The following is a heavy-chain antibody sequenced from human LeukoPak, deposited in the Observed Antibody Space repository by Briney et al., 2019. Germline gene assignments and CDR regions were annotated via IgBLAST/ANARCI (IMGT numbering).Heavy chain of an antibody. CDR2: LHSSGET. D-gene: IGHD3-10*02. Sequence: SETLSLTCVVSGGSISAYYWNWIRQPAGKGLEWIGRLHSSGETTSNPSLMSRATMSLDTSRNHFSLNLTSVTAADTAIYYCAMMFGESSDFDHWGQGTLVTVSS. V-gene: IGHV4-4*07. J-gene: IGHJ4*02. CDR3: AMMFGESSDFDH. CDR1: GGSISAYY.